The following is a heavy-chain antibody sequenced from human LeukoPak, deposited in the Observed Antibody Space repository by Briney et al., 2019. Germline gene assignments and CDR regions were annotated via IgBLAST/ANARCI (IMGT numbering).Heavy chain of an antibody. Sequence: ASVKVSCKASGGTFSSYAISWVRQAPGQGLEWMGGIIPIFGTANYAQKFQGRVTITADKSTSTAYMELSSLRSEDTAVYYCARGRDSSVFFDYWGQGTLVTVSS. D-gene: IGHD3-22*01. V-gene: IGHV1-69*06. J-gene: IGHJ4*02. CDR2: IIPIFGTA. CDR1: GGTFSSYA. CDR3: ARGRDSSVFFDY.